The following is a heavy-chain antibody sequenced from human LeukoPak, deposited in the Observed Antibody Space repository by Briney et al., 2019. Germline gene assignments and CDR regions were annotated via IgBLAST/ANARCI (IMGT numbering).Heavy chain of an antibody. V-gene: IGHV1-69*13. D-gene: IGHD4-17*01. CDR1: GGTFSSYA. CDR2: IIPIFGTA. J-gene: IGHJ4*02. Sequence: SVKVSCKAPGGTFSSYAISWVRQAPGQGLEWMGGIIPIFGTANYAQKFQGRVTITADESTSTAYMELSSLRSEDTAVYYCARPRDPYGDYGADYWGQGTLVTVSS. CDR3: ARPRDPYGDYGADY.